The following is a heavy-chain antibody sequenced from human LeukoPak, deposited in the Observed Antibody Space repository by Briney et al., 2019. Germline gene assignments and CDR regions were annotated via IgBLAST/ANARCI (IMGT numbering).Heavy chain of an antibody. V-gene: IGHV4-59*01. J-gene: IGHJ5*02. Sequence: SETLSLTCTVSGGSISSYYWSWIRQPPGKGLEWIGYIYYSGSTNYNPSLKSRVTISVDTSKYQFSLKLNSVTAADTAVYYCARDPRGGTSRDNWFDPWGQGTLATVSS. CDR2: IYYSGST. CDR1: GGSISSYY. CDR3: ARDPRGGTSRDNWFDP. D-gene: IGHD1-1*01.